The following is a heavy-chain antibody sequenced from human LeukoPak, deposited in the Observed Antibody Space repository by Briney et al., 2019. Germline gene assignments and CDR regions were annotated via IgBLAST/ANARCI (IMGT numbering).Heavy chain of an antibody. D-gene: IGHD2-15*01. J-gene: IGHJ3*02. CDR3: ARSDCSGGSCYWDAFDI. V-gene: IGHV1-69*04. Sequence: SVKVSCKASGGTFSSYAISWVRQAPGQGLEWMGRIIPIFGIANYAQKFQGRVTITADKSTSTAYMELSSLRSEDTAVYYCARSDCSGGSCYWDAFDIWGQGTMVTVSS. CDR2: IIPIFGIA. CDR1: GGTFSSYA.